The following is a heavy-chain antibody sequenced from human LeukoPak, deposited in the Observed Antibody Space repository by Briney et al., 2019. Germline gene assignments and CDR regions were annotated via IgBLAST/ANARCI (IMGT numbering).Heavy chain of an antibody. CDR3: ARENDSRDYFFNY. J-gene: IGHJ4*02. Sequence: SETLSLTCTVSGGSISSSSSYWGWVRQPPGKGLEWIGEINHSGSTNYSPSLKSRVTISVDTSKNQFSLKLSSVTAADTAVYYCARENDSRDYFFNYWGQGTLVTVSS. CDR1: GGSISSSSSY. V-gene: IGHV4-39*07. D-gene: IGHD3-22*01. CDR2: INHSGST.